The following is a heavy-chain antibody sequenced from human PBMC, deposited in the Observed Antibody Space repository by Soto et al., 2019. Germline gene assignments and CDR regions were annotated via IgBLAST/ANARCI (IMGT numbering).Heavy chain of an antibody. V-gene: IGHV3-11*01. J-gene: IGHJ4*02. D-gene: IGHD6-19*01. CDR3: ARVYLVRGQWLYYFDY. CDR1: GFTFSDYY. Sequence: GGSLRLSCAASGFTFSDYYMSWIRQAPVKGLEWVSYISSSGSTIYYADSVRGRFTISRDNAKNSLYLQMNSLRAEDTAVYYCARVYLVRGQWLYYFDYWGQGTLVTVSS. CDR2: ISSSGSTI.